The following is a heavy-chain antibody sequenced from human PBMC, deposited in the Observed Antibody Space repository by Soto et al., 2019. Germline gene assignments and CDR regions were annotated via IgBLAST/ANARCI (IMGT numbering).Heavy chain of an antibody. CDR1: GYTFTSYG. J-gene: IGHJ6*02. D-gene: IGHD6-13*01. Sequence: ASVKVSCKASGYTFTSYGISWVRQAHGQGLEWMGWISAYNGNTNYAQKLQGRVTMTTDTSTSTAYMELRSLRSDDTAVYYCARWGRGAAADYYYYYGMDVWGQGTTVTVSS. V-gene: IGHV1-18*01. CDR2: ISAYNGNT. CDR3: ARWGRGAAADYYYYYGMDV.